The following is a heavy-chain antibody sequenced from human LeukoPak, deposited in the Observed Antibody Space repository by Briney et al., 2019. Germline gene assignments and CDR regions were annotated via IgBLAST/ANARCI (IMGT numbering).Heavy chain of an antibody. V-gene: IGHV3-7*01. D-gene: IGHD3-3*01. CDR1: GFTFSTHW. J-gene: IGHJ3*02. CDR3: ARVDFWSGYLGYGAFDM. CDR2: IKQDGSDK. Sequence: GGSLRLSCAAYGFTFSTHWMTWVRQAPGKGLEWLANIKQDGSDKYYVDSVKGRFSISRDNAENSLFLEMNSLRAEDTAVYYCARVDFWSGYLGYGAFDMWGQGTMVTVSS.